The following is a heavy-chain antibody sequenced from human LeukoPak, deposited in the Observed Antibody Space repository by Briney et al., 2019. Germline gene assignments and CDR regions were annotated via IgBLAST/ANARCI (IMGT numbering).Heavy chain of an antibody. J-gene: IGHJ4*02. D-gene: IGHD4-17*01. V-gene: IGHV3-66*01. CDR1: GFTVSRNY. CDR3: AIVDYGDYGFDY. Sequence: PGGSLRLSCAASGFTVSRNYMSWVRQAPGKGLEWVSVIYSGGSTYYADSVKGRFTISRDNSKNTLYLQMNSLRAEDTAVYYCAIVDYGDYGFDYWGQGTLVTVSS. CDR2: IYSGGST.